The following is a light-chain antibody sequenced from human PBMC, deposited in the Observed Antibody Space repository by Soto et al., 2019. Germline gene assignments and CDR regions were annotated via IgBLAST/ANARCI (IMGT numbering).Light chain of an antibody. CDR2: EVN. CDR1: SSDVGGYNY. V-gene: IGLV2-14*01. J-gene: IGLJ1*01. CDR3: TSYASSAARV. Sequence: QSALTQPASVSGSPGQSITISCTGTSSDVGGYNYVSWYQQHPGKAPKLLIFEVNNRPSGVSNRFSGSKSGNTASLTLSGLQAEDEADYYCTSYASSAARVFGTGTKVT.